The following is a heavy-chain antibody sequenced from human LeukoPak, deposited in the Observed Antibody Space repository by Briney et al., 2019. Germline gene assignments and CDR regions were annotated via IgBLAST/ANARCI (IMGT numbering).Heavy chain of an antibody. D-gene: IGHD6-13*01. J-gene: IGHJ5*02. CDR3: ARGRPTTSIAAAGVNWFDP. CDR1: GYTFTSYG. CDR2: IIAYNGNT. V-gene: IGHV1-18*01. Sequence: ASVKVSCKASGYTFTSYGISWVRQAPGQGLEWMGWIIAYNGNTNYAQKLQGRVTMTTDTSTSTAYMELRSLRSDDTAVYYCARGRPTTSIAAAGVNWFDPWGQGTLVTVSS.